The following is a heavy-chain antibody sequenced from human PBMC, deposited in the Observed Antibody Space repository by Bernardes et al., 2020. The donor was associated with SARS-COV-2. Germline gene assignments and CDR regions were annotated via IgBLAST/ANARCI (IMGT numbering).Heavy chain of an antibody. Sequence: SETLSLTCTVSGGSISSSDYYWGWIRQPPGKGLEWIGVAFYSGNTYYNPSLKSRVTISVDTSKNQFSLKLNSVTAADTAVYFCARHELHPLGYFYGFDVWGLGTAVTVSS. D-gene: IGHD1-26*01. CDR3: ARHELHPLGYFYGFDV. CDR1: GGSISSSDYY. V-gene: IGHV4-39*01. CDR2: AFYSGNT. J-gene: IGHJ6*02.